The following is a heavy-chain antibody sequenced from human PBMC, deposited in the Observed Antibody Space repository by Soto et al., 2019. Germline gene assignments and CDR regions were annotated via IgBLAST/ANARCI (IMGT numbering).Heavy chain of an antibody. J-gene: IGHJ4*02. V-gene: IGHV3-21*01. CDR3: ASHPRDSSGYWYYFDY. Sequence: EVQLVESGGGLVKPGGSLRLSCAASGFTFSSYSMNWVRQAPGKGLEWVSSISSSSSYIYYADSVNGRFTISRDNAKNSLYLQMHSLRAEDTAVYYCASHPRDSSGYWYYFDYWGQGTLVTVSS. CDR1: GFTFSSYS. CDR2: ISSSSSYI. D-gene: IGHD3-22*01.